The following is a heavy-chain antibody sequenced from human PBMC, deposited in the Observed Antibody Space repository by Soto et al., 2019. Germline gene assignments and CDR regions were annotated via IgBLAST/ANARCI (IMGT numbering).Heavy chain of an antibody. CDR1: GYSFTSYW. D-gene: IGHD3-9*01. J-gene: IGHJ6*02. Sequence: PGESLKISCKGAGYSFTSYWIGWVRQMPGKGLEWMGIIYPGDSDTRYSPSFQGQVTISADKSISTAYLQWSSLKASDTAMYYDILTGYYNYYYYGMDVWGQGTTVTVSS. CDR3: ILTGYYNYYYYGMDV. V-gene: IGHV5-51*01. CDR2: IYPGDSDT.